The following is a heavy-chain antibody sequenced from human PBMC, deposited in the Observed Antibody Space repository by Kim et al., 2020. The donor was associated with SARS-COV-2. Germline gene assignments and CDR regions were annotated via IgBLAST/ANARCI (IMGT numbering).Heavy chain of an antibody. V-gene: IGHV4-59*13. Sequence: SETLSLTCTVSDASLSSYFWSWVRQPPGKGLEWIGSIYYSGSTNYNPSLKSRVSISLDMSKNQFSLKLSAVTAADTAVYYCARDGYSYGNYYYYGMDVWGQGTTVTVSS. D-gene: IGHD5-18*01. CDR1: DASLSSYF. CDR2: IYYSGST. CDR3: ARDGYSYGNYYYYGMDV. J-gene: IGHJ6*02.